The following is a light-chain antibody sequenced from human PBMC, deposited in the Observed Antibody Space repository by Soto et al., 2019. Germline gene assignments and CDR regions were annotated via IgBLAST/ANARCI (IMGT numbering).Light chain of an antibody. V-gene: IGLV1-40*01. CDR2: GNS. CDR3: QSYDSSLSGLWV. J-gene: IGLJ3*02. CDR1: SSNIGAGYD. Sequence: QSVLTQPPSVSGAPGQRGTISCTGSSSNIGAGYDVHWYQQLPGTAPKLLIYGNSNRPSGVPDRFSGSKSGTSASLAITGLQAEDEADYYCQSYDSSLSGLWVFGGGTQLTVL.